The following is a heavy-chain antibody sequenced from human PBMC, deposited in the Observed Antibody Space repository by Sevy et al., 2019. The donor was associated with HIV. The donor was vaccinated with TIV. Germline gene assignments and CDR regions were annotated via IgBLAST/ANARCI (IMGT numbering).Heavy chain of an antibody. CDR3: ATDRAKMKNGIVGATLPYFDY. D-gene: IGHD1-26*01. CDR1: GFTFSSYA. J-gene: IGHJ4*02. CDR2: ISGSGGST. V-gene: IGHV3-23*01. Sequence: GGSLRLSCAASGFTFSSYAMSWVRQAPGKGLEWVSAISGSGGSTYYADSVKGRFTISRDNSKNTLYLQMNSLRAEDTALYYCATDRAKMKNGIVGATLPYFDYWGQGTLVTVSS.